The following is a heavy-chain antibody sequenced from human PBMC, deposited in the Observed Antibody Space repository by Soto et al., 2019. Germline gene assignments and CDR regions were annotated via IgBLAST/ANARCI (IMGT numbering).Heavy chain of an antibody. CDR2: ISGNDGKT. CDR3: ARDFYPLAYYFDY. V-gene: IGHV1-18*01. Sequence: GASVKVSCKASGYRFTNHGISWVRQAPGQGLEWMGWISGNDGKTKYARKFQGRVTMTTDTSTSTAYMEMNSLRHDDTAVYYCARDFYPLAYYFDYRGQGTLVTVSS. J-gene: IGHJ4*02. CDR1: GYRFTNHG.